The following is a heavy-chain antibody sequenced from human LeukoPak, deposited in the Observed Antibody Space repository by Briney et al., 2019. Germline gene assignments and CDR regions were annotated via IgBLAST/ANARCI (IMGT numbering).Heavy chain of an antibody. J-gene: IGHJ4*02. V-gene: IGHV4-31*03. CDR2: IYYSGST. Sequence: SETLSLTCTVSGGSISSGGYYWSWIRQHPGKGLEWIGYIYYSGSTYYNPSLKSRVTISVDTSKNQFSLKLSSVTAADTAVYYCARDNLEWLDYWGQGTLVTVPS. D-gene: IGHD3-3*01. CDR3: ARDNLEWLDY. CDR1: GGSISSGGYY.